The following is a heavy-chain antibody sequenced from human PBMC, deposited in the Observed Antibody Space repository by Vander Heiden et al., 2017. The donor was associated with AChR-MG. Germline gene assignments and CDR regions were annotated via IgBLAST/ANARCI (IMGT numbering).Heavy chain of an antibody. V-gene: IGHV2-70*04. D-gene: IGHD5-12*01. CDR1: GFSLSTSGMR. Sequence: QVTLKESGPALVKPTQTLTLTCTFSGFSLSTSGMRVSWIRQPPGKALEWLARIDWDDDKFYSTSLKTRLTISKDTSKNQVGLTMTNMDPVDTATYYCARSAGLGRWLQNYYFDYWGQGTLVTVSS. J-gene: IGHJ4*02. CDR3: ARSAGLGRWLQNYYFDY. CDR2: IDWDDDK.